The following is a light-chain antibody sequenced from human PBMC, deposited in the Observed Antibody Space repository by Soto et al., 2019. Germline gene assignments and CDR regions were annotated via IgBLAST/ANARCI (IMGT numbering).Light chain of an antibody. CDR3: AAWDDSLHGHV. CDR2: SNN. V-gene: IGLV1-44*01. J-gene: IGLJ1*01. CDR1: SSNIGINT. Sequence: QSVLTQPPSASGTPGQRVTISCSGSSSNIGINTVNWYQQLPGTAPKLLIYSNNQRPSGVPDRFSGSKSGTSASLAISGLQSDDEADYYCAAWDDSLHGHVFVTGTKVTVL.